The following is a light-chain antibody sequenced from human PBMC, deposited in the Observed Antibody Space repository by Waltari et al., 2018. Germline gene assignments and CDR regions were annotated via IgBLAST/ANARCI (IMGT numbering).Light chain of an antibody. Sequence: DIQTTQSPSSLSASVGDRVTITCRASQSISIYLNWYQQKPGKAPKLLIYAASSLQSGVPSRFSGSGSGTDFTLTISSLQPEDFATYYCQQGYSTPRMYTFGQGTNLEIK. CDR1: QSISIY. CDR3: QQGYSTPRMYT. CDR2: AAS. V-gene: IGKV1-39*01. J-gene: IGKJ2*01.